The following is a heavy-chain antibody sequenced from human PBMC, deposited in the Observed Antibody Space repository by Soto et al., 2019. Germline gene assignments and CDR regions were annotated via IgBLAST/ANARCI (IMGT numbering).Heavy chain of an antibody. D-gene: IGHD4-17*01. Sequence: EVQLVESGGGLVQPGGSLRLSCAASGFTFSSYWMSWVRQAPGKGLEWVANIKQGGSEKYYVDSVKGRFTISRDNAKNSQYLQMNSLRAEDTAVYYCARGLGDYSHWYFDLWGRGTLVTVSS. V-gene: IGHV3-7*03. J-gene: IGHJ2*01. CDR1: GFTFSSYW. CDR2: IKQGGSEK. CDR3: ARGLGDYSHWYFDL.